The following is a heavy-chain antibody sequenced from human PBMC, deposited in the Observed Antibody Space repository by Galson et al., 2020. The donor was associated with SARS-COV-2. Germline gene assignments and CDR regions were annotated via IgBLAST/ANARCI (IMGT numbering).Heavy chain of an antibody. Sequence: PGGSLRLSCAASGFTSSSYGMHWVRQAPGKGLEWVAVIWYDGSNKYYADSVKGRFTISRDNSKNTLYLQMNSLRAEDTAVYYCARVLIPLYGMDVWGQGTTVTVSS. CDR2: IWYDGSNK. CDR1: GFTSSSYG. CDR3: ARVLIPLYGMDV. V-gene: IGHV3-33*01. J-gene: IGHJ6*02. D-gene: IGHD3-16*01.